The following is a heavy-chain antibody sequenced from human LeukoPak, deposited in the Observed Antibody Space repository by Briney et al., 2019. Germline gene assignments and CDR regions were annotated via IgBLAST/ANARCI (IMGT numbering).Heavy chain of an antibody. CDR2: MNPNSGNT. CDR3: ARGSGQLGLAWGFDI. J-gene: IGHJ3*02. CDR1: GYTFTSYD. Sequence: ASVKVSCKASGYTFTSYDINWVRQATGQGLEWMGWMNPNSGNTGYAQKFQGRVTMTRNTSISTTYMELSSLRSEDTAVYYCARGSGQLGLAWGFDIWGQGTMVTVSS. V-gene: IGHV1-8*01. D-gene: IGHD3-10*01.